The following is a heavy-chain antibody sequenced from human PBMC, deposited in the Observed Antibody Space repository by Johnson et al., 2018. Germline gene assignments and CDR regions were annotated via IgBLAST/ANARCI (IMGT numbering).Heavy chain of an antibody. Sequence: QVQLVESGAEVKKPGSSVKVSCKASGGTFSSYTISWVRQAPGQGLEWMGRIIPILGIANYAQKFQGRVTITADESTSTASMELSSLRSEETAVYYGAGGSPQLNALYLWGQGTMVTVSS. CDR3: AGGSPQLNALYL. D-gene: IGHD1-1*01. CDR2: IIPILGIA. V-gene: IGHV1-69*09. J-gene: IGHJ3*01. CDR1: GGTFSSYT.